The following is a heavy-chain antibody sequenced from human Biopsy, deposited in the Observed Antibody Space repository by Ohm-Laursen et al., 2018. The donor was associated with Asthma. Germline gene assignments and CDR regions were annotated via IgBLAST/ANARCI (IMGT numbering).Heavy chain of an antibody. CDR1: GFTVSRDH. V-gene: IGHV3-53*05. CDR2: IYSGGTS. CDR3: ASYEVVTAILPMDV. J-gene: IGHJ6*02. D-gene: IGHD2-21*02. Sequence: SLRLSCAASGFTVSRDHMFWARQAPGKGLEWVSVIYSGGTSHTADSVRGRFTIARDNSKNTVYLQMNSLRAEDTAVYYCASYEVVTAILPMDVWGQGTTVTVSS.